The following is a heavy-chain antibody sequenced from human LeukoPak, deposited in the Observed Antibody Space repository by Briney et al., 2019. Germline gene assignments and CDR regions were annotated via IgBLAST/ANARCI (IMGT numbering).Heavy chain of an antibody. CDR1: GGSFSGYY. Sequence: RASETLSLTCAVYGGSFSGYYWSWIRQPPGKGLEWIGEINHSGSTNYNPSLKSRVTISVDTSKNQFSLKLSSVTAADTAVYYCARHPYYYYGMDVWGQGTTVTVSS. V-gene: IGHV4-34*01. CDR3: ARHPYYYYGMDV. J-gene: IGHJ6*02. CDR2: INHSGST.